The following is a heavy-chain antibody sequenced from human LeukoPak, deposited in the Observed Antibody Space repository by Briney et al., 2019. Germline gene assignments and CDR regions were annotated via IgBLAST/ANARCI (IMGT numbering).Heavy chain of an antibody. CDR3: ARSLELQVVVAAYFDY. J-gene: IGHJ4*02. CDR1: GGSISSGGYY. V-gene: IGHV4-31*03. Sequence: TASETLSLTCTVSGGSISSGGYYWRWIRQHPGKGLEWIGYIYYSGSTYYNPSLKSRVTISVDTSKNQFSLKLSSVTAADTAVYYCARSLELQVVVAAYFDYWGQGTLVTVSS. D-gene: IGHD2-15*01. CDR2: IYYSGST.